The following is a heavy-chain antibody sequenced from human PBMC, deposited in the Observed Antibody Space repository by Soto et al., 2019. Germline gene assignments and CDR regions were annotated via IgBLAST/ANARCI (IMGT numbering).Heavy chain of an antibody. J-gene: IGHJ4*02. D-gene: IGHD3-22*01. CDR2: ISGSGGST. V-gene: IGHV3-23*01. CDR3: AKHDVLVVITRGSFDY. CDR1: GFTFSSYA. Sequence: LRLSCAASGFTFSSYAMSWVRQAPGKGLEWVSAISGSGGSTYYADSVKGRFTISRDNSKNTLYLQMNSLRAEDTAVYYCAKHDVLVVITRGSFDYWGQGTLVTVYS.